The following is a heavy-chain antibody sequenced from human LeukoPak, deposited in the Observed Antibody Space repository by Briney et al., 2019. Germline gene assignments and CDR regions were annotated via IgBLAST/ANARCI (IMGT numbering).Heavy chain of an antibody. J-gene: IGHJ4*02. D-gene: IGHD2-21*02. V-gene: IGHV3-23*01. Sequence: PGGSLRLSCAASGFTFSSYAMSWVRQAPGKGLEWVSAISGSGGSTYYADSVKGRFTISRDNAKNTLYLQMNSLRAEDTAVYYCAKDLWHIVVVTALSDYWGQGTLVTVSS. CDR2: ISGSGGST. CDR1: GFTFSSYA. CDR3: AKDLWHIVVVTALSDY.